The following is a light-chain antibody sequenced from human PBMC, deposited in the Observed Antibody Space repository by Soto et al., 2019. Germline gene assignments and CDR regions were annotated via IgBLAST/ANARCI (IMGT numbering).Light chain of an antibody. CDR3: QAWDSSTGV. Sequence: SYELTQPPSVSVSPGQTASITCSGDKLGDKYACWYQQKPGQSPVLVIYQDSKRPSGIPERFSGSNSGNTATLTISGTQAMDEADYSCQAWDSSTGVFGGGTPLTVL. J-gene: IGLJ2*01. CDR2: QDS. CDR1: KLGDKY. V-gene: IGLV3-1*01.